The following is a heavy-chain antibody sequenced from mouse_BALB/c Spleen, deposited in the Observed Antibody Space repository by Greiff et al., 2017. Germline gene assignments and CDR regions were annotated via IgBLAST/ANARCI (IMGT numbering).Heavy chain of an antibody. CDR3: ARGQVVADYFDY. Sequence: EVKLVESGGGLVKPGGSLKLSCAASGFTFSSYAMSWVRQTPEKRLEWVASISSGGSTYYPDSVKGRFTISRDNARNILYLQMSSLRSEYTAMYYCARGQVVADYFDYWGQGTTLTVSS. V-gene: IGHV5-6-5*01. D-gene: IGHD1-1*01. J-gene: IGHJ2*01. CDR1: GFTFSSYA. CDR2: ISSGGST.